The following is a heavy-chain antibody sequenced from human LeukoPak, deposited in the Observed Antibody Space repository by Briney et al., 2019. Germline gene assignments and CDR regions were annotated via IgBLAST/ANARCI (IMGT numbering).Heavy chain of an antibody. Sequence: GGSLRLSCAASGFTFSTYWMNWFRQAPGKGLEWVSSISSSSSYIYYADSVKGRFTISRDNAKNSLYLQMNSLRAEDTAVYYCARDSGTRRWLQYVNWFDPWGQGTLVTVSS. D-gene: IGHD5-24*01. CDR2: ISSSSSYI. CDR1: GFTFSTYW. CDR3: ARDSGTRRWLQYVNWFDP. V-gene: IGHV3-21*01. J-gene: IGHJ5*02.